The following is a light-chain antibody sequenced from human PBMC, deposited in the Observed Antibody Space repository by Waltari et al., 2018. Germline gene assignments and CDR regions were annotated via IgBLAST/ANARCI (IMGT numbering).Light chain of an antibody. CDR3: YSYAGSYTLYV. Sequence: QSALTQPRSVSGSPGQSVTISCTGTSSDIGGYNAVDWYQKYPGKAPKPLIYAVNQRPSGVPDRFSGSMSGNTASLTFSGLQAEDEAEYYCYSYAGSYTLYVFGTGTEVTVL. CDR2: AVN. V-gene: IGLV2-11*01. J-gene: IGLJ1*01. CDR1: SSDIGGYNA.